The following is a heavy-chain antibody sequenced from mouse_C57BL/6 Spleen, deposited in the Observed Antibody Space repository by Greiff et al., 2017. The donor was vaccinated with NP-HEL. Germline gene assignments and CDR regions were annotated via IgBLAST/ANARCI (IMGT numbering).Heavy chain of an antibody. J-gene: IGHJ2*01. D-gene: IGHD3-1*01. CDR2: INPNNGGT. CDR1: GYTFTDYY. V-gene: IGHV1-26*01. CDR3: ARVGWATRYVDY. Sequence: EVQLQQSGPELVKPGASVKISCKASGYTFTDYYMNWVKQSHGKSLEWIGDINPNNGGTSYNQKFKGKATLTVDKSSSTAYMELRSLTSEDSAVYYCARVGWATRYVDYWGQGTTLTVSS.